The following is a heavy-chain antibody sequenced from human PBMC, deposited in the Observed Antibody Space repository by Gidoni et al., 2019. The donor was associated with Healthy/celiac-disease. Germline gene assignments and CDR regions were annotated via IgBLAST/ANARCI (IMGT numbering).Heavy chain of an antibody. CDR2: INHSGST. J-gene: IGHJ6*02. Sequence: QVQLQQWGAGLLKPSETLSLTCAVYGGSFSGYYWSWIRQPPGKGLEWIGEINHSGSTNYNPSLKSRVTISVDTSKNQFSLKLSSVTAADTAVYYCARGDCSGGSCYLPYYYGMDVWGQGTTVTVSS. V-gene: IGHV4-34*01. CDR1: GGSFSGYY. D-gene: IGHD2-15*01. CDR3: ARGDCSGGSCYLPYYYGMDV.